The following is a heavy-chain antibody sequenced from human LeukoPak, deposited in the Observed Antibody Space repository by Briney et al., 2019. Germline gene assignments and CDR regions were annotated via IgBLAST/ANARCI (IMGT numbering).Heavy chain of an antibody. CDR1: GFTFSDYW. Sequence: GGSLRLSCAASGFTFSDYWMHWVRKAPGKGLVWVSYSKTDGSSTSYADSVKGRFTISRDNAKNTLYLQMNSLRAEDTAVYYCAKVKTHKSKYSSGWYSDYWGQGTLVTVSS. D-gene: IGHD6-19*01. J-gene: IGHJ4*02. CDR2: SKTDGSST. CDR3: AKVKTHKSKYSSGWYSDY. V-gene: IGHV3-74*01.